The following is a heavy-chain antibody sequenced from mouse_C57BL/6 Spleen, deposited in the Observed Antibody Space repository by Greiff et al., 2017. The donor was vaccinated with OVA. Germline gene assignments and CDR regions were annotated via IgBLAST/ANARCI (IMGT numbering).Heavy chain of an antibody. V-gene: IGHV1-76*01. CDR2: IYPGSGNT. CDR3: ARKDSSAMDY. CDR1: GYTFTDYY. J-gene: IGHJ4*01. Sequence: QVQLQQSGAELVRTGASVKLSCKASGYTFTDYYINWVKQRPGQGLEWIARIYPGSGNTYYNEKFKGKATLTAEKSSSTAYMQLSSLTSEDSAVYFCARKDSSAMDYWGQGTSVTVSS.